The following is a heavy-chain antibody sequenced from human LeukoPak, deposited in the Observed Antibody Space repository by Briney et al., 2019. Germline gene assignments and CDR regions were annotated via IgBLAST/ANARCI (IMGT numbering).Heavy chain of an antibody. CDR3: ARVGYCSGGSCYSVYYFDY. Sequence: ASVRVSCKASGYTFTSYGISWVRQAPGQGLEWMGWISAYNGNTNYAQKLQGRVTMTTDTSTSTAYMELRSLRSDDTAVYYCARVGYCSGGSCYSVYYFDYWGQGTLVTVSS. V-gene: IGHV1-18*01. D-gene: IGHD2-15*01. CDR1: GYTFTSYG. J-gene: IGHJ4*02. CDR2: ISAYNGNT.